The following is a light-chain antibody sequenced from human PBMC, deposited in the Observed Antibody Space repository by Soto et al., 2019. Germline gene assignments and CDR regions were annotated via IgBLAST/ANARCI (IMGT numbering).Light chain of an antibody. V-gene: IGLV3-9*01. J-gene: IGLJ2*01. CDR3: QVWDSSTPVV. CDR2: RIA. Sequence: SYELTQPLSVSVALGQTARITCGGNNIATKNVHWYQQKPGQAPVLVIYRIANRPSGIPERFSGSNSGNTATLTISRAQDGDEADYYCQVWDSSTPVVFGGGTKRTVL. CDR1: NIATKN.